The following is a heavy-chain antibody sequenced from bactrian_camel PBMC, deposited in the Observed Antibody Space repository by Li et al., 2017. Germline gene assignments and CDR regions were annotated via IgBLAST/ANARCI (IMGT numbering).Heavy chain of an antibody. CDR1: GFTSGLTLETKC. V-gene: IGHV3S60*01. J-gene: IGHJ4*01. Sequence: HVQLVESGGGSVQQGGSLNVSCLASGFTSGLTLETKCMGWFRQAPGKARERVASINLFEGSEYYDNSVKGRFTISVDHSRMTLYLQMNDLLPDDSGVYYWAADRPHEWWQLYDRLGYYPYTGQGTQVTVSS. D-gene: IGHD7*01. CDR2: INLFEGSE.